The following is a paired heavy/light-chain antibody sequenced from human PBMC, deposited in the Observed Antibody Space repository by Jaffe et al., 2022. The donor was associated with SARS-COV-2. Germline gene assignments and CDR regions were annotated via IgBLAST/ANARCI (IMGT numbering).Heavy chain of an antibody. CDR1: GFSFSNHW. CDR2: INTDGAYT. J-gene: IGHJ5*02. D-gene: IGHD3-9*01. CDR3: ARDILTESPS. Sequence: EVQLVESGGGLVQPGGSLRLSCVASGFSFSNHWMHWVRQAPGKGLVWVSRINTDGAYTFYADSVKGRFTISRDNAKNTLYLQMNSLRAEDTAVYYCARDILTESPSWGQGTLVSVSS. V-gene: IGHV3-74*01.
Light chain of an antibody. V-gene: IGLV2-11*01. J-gene: IGLJ2*01. CDR1: SSDVGGYDS. CDR3: CSYAGTYVI. CDR2: HVS. Sequence: QSALTQPRSVSGSPGQSVTISCTGTSSDVGGYDSVSWYQQHPGKAPKFMIYHVSKRPSGVPDRFSGSKSGNTASLTISGLQAEDEADYYCCSYAGTYVIFGGGTKLTVL.